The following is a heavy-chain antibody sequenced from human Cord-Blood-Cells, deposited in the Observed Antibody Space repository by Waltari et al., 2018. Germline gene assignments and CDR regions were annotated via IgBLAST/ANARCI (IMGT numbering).Heavy chain of an antibody. CDR1: GYTFTGSY. CDR2: IDPNSGGT. CDR3: ARGYSSSYYYYGMDV. J-gene: IGHJ6*02. V-gene: IGHV1-2*02. D-gene: IGHD6-6*01. Sequence: QVQLVQSGAEVKKPEASVKVSCKASGYTFTGSYLHWVRQAPGQGIEGMGLIDPNSGGTNDAQKFQGRVTMTRDTSISTAYMELSRLRSDDTAVYYCARGYSSSYYYYGMDVWGQGTTVTVSS.